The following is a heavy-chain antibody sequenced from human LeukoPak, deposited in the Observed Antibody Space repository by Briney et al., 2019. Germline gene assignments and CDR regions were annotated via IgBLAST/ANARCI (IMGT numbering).Heavy chain of an antibody. J-gene: IGHJ4*02. CDR1: GYTFTNYY. V-gene: IGHV1-46*01. CDR2: INPSGGST. Sequence: ASVKVSCKTSGYTFTNYYMHWVRQAPGQGLEWMGVINPSGGSTTYAQKFQGKVTMTTDTSTSTVYMDLSSLRSEDTAIYYCAGAYGSGNYYHFDYWGQGTLVTVSS. D-gene: IGHD3-10*01. CDR3: AGAYGSGNYYHFDY.